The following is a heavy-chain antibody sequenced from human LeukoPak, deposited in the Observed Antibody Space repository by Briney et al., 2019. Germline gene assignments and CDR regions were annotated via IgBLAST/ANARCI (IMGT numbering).Heavy chain of an antibody. J-gene: IGHJ4*02. CDR3: ARDLVGTAMVDY. D-gene: IGHD5-18*01. Sequence: PSETLSLTCIVSGGPISVDYWNWIRQAPGKGLEWIGYIYYTGRTEYNPSLASRLTISIDTSKSQFSLRLTSVTAADTAVYYCARDLVGTAMVDYWGQGTLVTVSS. V-gene: IGHV4-59*01. CDR2: IYYTGRT. CDR1: GGPISVDY.